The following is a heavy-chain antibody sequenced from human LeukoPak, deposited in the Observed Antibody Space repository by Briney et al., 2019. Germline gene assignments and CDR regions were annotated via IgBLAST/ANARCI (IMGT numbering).Heavy chain of an antibody. J-gene: IGHJ4*02. V-gene: IGHV3-23*01. CDR3: AKTTTGYSSGRFPGWPVDY. CDR1: GFTFSSYA. Sequence: GGSLKLSCAASGFTFSSYAMYWVRQAPGKGLEWVSGIFGSGGSTHYADSVKGRFTISRDNSKNTVYLQMNSLRAEDTAVYYCAKTTTGYSSGRFPGWPVDYWGQGTLVTVSS. CDR2: IFGSGGST. D-gene: IGHD6-19*01.